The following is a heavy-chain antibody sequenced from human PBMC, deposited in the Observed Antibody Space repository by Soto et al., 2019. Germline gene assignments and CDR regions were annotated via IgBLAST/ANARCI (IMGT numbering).Heavy chain of an antibody. CDR3: ARESYSSSWSDYYYYMDV. CDR1: GYTFTSYG. V-gene: IGHV1-18*01. CDR2: ISAYNGNT. D-gene: IGHD6-13*01. Sequence: QVRLVQSGAEVKKPGASVKVSCKASGYTFTSYGISWVRQAPGQGLEWMGWISAYNGNTNYAQKLLGRVTMTTDTSTSTAYMELRSLRSDDTAVYYCARESYSSSWSDYYYYMDVWGKGTTVTVSS. J-gene: IGHJ6*03.